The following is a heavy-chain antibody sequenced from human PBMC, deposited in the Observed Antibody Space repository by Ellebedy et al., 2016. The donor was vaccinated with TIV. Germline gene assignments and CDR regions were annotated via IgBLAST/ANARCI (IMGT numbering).Heavy chain of an antibody. J-gene: IGHJ4*02. D-gene: IGHD6-13*01. V-gene: IGHV3-48*01. Sequence: GGSLRLSCATSGFTFSSYSLNWVRQAPGKGLEWISYISRTSNIIYYADSVRGRFTISRDDAKNSLYLQMNSLRAEDTAVYYCARERLAIAAAFDQWGQGTLVTVSS. CDR2: ISRTSNII. CDR1: GFTFSSYS. CDR3: ARERLAIAAAFDQ.